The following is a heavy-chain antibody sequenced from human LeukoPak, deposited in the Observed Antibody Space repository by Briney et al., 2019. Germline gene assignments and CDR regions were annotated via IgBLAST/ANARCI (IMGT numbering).Heavy chain of an antibody. Sequence: SETLSLTCTVSGGSISSSSYYWGWIRQPPGKGLEWIGSIYYSGSTNSNPSLKSRVTISVDTSKNQFSLKLSSVTAADTAVYYCARGDFSYWFDPWGQGTLVTVSS. J-gene: IGHJ5*02. CDR3: ARGDFSYWFDP. V-gene: IGHV4-39*07. CDR2: IYYSGST. CDR1: GGSISSSSYY. D-gene: IGHD3-3*01.